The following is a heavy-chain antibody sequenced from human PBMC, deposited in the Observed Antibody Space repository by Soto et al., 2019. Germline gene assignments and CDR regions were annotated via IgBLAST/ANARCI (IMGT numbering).Heavy chain of an antibody. CDR2: IYYSGRT. CDR1: SVSVSAGGYF. D-gene: IGHD5-18*01. CDR3: ARDSSGPGYSYGKFDY. V-gene: IGHV4-31*03. Sequence: LXLTFTASSVSVSAGGYFWTWIRQHPGKGLEWIGNIYYSGRTYYNPSLRCRVSISLDPSESQFSLKLNSVTAADTAVYYCARDSSGPGYSYGKFDYWGQGALVTVSS. J-gene: IGHJ4*02.